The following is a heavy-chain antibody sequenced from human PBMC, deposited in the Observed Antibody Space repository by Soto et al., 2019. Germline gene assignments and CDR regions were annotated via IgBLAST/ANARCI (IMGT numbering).Heavy chain of an antibody. V-gene: IGHV5-10-1*01. CDR3: ARIYCTTTTCDSWFDP. Sequence: GESLKIWCRCFRYTFTTFWIRWVRHMPGTGLEXMGRIDPHDTCASYSPALQGLVTISADKAASTAYVHWSSLKASDTAMYFCARIYCTTTTCDSWFDPWGQATLVTVS. CDR2: IDPHDTCA. D-gene: IGHD2-2*01. CDR1: RYTFTTFW. J-gene: IGHJ5*02.